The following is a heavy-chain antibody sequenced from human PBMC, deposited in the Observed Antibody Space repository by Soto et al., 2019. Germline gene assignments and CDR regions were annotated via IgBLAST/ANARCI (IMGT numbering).Heavy chain of an antibody. CDR2: IYYTGTT. J-gene: IGHJ4*02. V-gene: IGHV4-31*03. D-gene: IGHD5-18*01. CDR1: GGSISSGGYY. Sequence: QVQLQESGPELVKPSETLSLTCTVSGGSISSGGYYWSWILQHPGKVLELLGYIYYTGTTYYNPSLKCRVTISQDTYKNKFSLILTSLTASDTALYFCARASLGYTSLVHNSFDYWGQGTLVCVSS. CDR3: ARASLGYTSLVHNSFDY.